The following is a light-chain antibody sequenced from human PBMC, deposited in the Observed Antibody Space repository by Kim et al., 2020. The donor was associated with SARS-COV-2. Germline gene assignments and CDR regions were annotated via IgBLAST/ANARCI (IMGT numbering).Light chain of an antibody. J-gene: IGLJ3*02. V-gene: IGLV2-11*03. Sequence: STTISSAGHTGDVGLYDYVSWYQQYPGKPPHLLISDVSERPSGVPDRFSAAKSGSTASLTISGLQADDEADYYCCSYAGRYTWLFGGGTKVTVL. CDR1: TGDVGLYDY. CDR2: DVS. CDR3: CSYAGRYTWL.